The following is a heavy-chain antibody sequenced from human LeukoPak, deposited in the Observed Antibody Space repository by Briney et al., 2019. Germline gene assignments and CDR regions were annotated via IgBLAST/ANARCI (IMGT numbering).Heavy chain of an antibody. CDR1: GFTVSSNY. J-gene: IGHJ4*02. V-gene: IGHV3-53*01. CDR2: IYSGGNT. Sequence: GGSLRLSCAASGFTVSSNYMCWVRQAPGKGLEWVSIIYSGGNTYYADSVKGRFTTSRDNSKNTLYLQMNSLRVEDTAVYYCATTRGSSFDYWGQGTLVTVSS. CDR3: ATTRGSSFDY. D-gene: IGHD3-10*01.